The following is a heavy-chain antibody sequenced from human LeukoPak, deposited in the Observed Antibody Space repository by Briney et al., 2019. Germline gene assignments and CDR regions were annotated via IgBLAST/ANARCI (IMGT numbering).Heavy chain of an antibody. D-gene: IGHD4-17*01. Sequence: PGGSLRFSCVASGFAFNKYWMNWVRQAPGKGLEWVANIKKDGSEKYYVESVRGRFTISRDDAKNSLYLQMNSLRAEDTAVYYCARPSTVTYRDVFDGWGEGTMVTVSS. CDR3: ARPSTVTYRDVFDG. J-gene: IGHJ3*01. V-gene: IGHV3-7*01. CDR2: IKKDGSEK. CDR1: GFAFNKYW.